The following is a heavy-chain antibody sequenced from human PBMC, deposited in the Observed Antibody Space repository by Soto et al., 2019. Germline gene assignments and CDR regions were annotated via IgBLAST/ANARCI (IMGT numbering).Heavy chain of an antibody. Sequence: VGSLSLSCSASGFTFSNYTINWVRQAPGKGLEWVSSISSSRYYIYYADSVKGRFTISRDNAKNSLYLQMNSLRAEDTAVYYCGRKGYGDYGGMDVWGQGTTVTVSS. J-gene: IGHJ6*02. D-gene: IGHD4-17*01. CDR1: GFTFSNYT. CDR3: GRKGYGDYGGMDV. CDR2: ISSSRYYI. V-gene: IGHV3-21*01.